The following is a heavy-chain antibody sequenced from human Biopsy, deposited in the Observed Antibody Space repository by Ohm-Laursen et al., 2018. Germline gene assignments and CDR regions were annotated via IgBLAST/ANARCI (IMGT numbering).Heavy chain of an antibody. Sequence: PSDTLSLTCTVSGGSFTGHYWSWIRQPPGKGLEWIGHISCTGYTSYNASLKSRVTISVDTSRNHFPLRLSSLTAADTAVYYCARGSNDFGGLYFPRWGQGTLLTVSS. J-gene: IGHJ4*02. CDR3: ARGSNDFGGLYFPR. V-gene: IGHV4-59*11. CDR1: GGSFTGHY. CDR2: ISCTGYT. D-gene: IGHD4-23*01.